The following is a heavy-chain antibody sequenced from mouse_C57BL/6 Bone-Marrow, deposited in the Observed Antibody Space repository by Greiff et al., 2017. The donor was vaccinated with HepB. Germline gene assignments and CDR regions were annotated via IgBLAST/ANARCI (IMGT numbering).Heavy chain of an antibody. CDR3: ARTYSSGYGFAY. Sequence: EVQLQQSGPGMVKPSQSLSLTCTVTGYSITSGYDWHWIRHFPGNKLEWMGYISYSGSTNYNPSLKSRISITHDTSKNHFFLKLNSVTTEDTATYYCARTYSSGYGFAYWGQGTLVTVSA. V-gene: IGHV3-1*01. CDR2: ISYSGST. CDR1: GYSITSGYD. J-gene: IGHJ3*01. D-gene: IGHD3-2*02.